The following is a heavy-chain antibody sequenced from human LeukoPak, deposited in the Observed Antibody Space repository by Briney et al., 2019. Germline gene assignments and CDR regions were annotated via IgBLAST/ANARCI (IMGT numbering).Heavy chain of an antibody. J-gene: IGHJ3*02. CDR2: ISGDGVTT. V-gene: IGHV3-23*01. D-gene: IGHD1-26*01. Sequence: PGGSLRLSCAASGFIFRDYSMHWVRQVPGKGLEWISLISGDGVTTYYADSVKGRFTISRDNSKNTLYLQMNSLRAEDTAVYYCAKEKWELPGSVLDIWGQGTMVTVSS. CDR3: AKEKWELPGSVLDI. CDR1: GFIFRDYS.